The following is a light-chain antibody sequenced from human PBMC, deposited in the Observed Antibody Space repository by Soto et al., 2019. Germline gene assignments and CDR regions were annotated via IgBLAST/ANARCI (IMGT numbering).Light chain of an antibody. CDR1: QSISSW. CDR3: QQYNSDSTWT. J-gene: IGKJ1*01. CDR2: RAS. V-gene: IGKV1-5*03. Sequence: DIQMTQSPSTLSASVGDRVTITCRASQSISSWLAWYQQKPGKAPNLLIYRASSLERGVPSRFSGSGSGTEFTLTISSLQPDDFATYYCQQYNSDSTWTFGQGTKVEIK.